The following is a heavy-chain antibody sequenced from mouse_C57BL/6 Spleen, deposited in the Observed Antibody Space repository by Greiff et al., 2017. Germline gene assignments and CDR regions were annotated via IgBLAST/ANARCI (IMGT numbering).Heavy chain of an antibody. J-gene: IGHJ2*01. CDR3: ARSSEGYYFDY. CDR2: IYPGSGNT. V-gene: IGHV1-66*01. D-gene: IGHD3-2*02. CDR1: GYSFTSYY. Sequence: VQLQQSGPELVKPGASVKISCKASGYSFTSYYIHWVKQRPGQGLEWIGWIYPGSGNTKYNEKFKGKATLTADTSSSTAYMQLSSLTSEDSAVYYCARSSEGYYFDYWGQGTTLTVSS.